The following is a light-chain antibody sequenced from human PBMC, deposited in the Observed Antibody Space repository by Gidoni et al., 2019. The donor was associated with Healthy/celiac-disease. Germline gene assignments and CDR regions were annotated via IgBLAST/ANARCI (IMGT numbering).Light chain of an antibody. J-gene: IGLJ2*01. V-gene: IGLV3-1*01. Sequence: SYELTQLPSVSVSPGKTASITCSGDKLGDKHACWYQQKPGQSPVLVIYQDSKRPSGIPERFSGSNSGNTATLTISGTQAMDEADYYCQAWDSSTAVFGGGTKLTVL. CDR2: QDS. CDR3: QAWDSSTAV. CDR1: KLGDKH.